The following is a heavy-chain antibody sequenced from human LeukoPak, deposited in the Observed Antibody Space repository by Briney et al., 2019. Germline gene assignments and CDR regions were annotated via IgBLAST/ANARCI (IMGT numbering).Heavy chain of an antibody. J-gene: IGHJ4*02. V-gene: IGHV4-30-2*01. D-gene: IGHD6-19*01. CDR2: IYHSGST. CDR1: GGSISSGGYS. CDR3: ARPSVAASGYYFDY. Sequence: SQTLSLTCAVSGGSISSGGYSWSWIRQPPGKGLEWIGYIYHSGSTYSDPSLRSRVTISVDRSKNQFSLKLSSVTAADTAVYYCARPSVAASGYYFDYWGQGTLVTVSS.